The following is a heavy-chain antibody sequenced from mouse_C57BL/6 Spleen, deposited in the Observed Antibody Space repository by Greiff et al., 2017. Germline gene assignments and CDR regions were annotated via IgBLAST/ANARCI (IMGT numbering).Heavy chain of an antibody. Sequence: EVQLQQSGPELVKPGASVKISCKASGYTFTDYYMNWVKQSHGKSLEWIGDINPNNGGTSYNQKFKGKATLTVDKSSSTAYMELRSLTSEDSAVYYCARGTTVAPRYWGQGTTLTVSS. CDR1: GYTFTDYY. CDR3: ARGTTVAPRY. J-gene: IGHJ2*01. CDR2: INPNNGGT. D-gene: IGHD1-1*01. V-gene: IGHV1-26*01.